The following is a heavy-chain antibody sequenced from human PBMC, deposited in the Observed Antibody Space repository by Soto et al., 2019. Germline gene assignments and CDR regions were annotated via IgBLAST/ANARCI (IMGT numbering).Heavy chain of an antibody. CDR1: GFTFSSYS. J-gene: IGHJ4*02. V-gene: IGHV3-21*06. D-gene: IGHD2-15*01. CDR3: ARVLVGYCSGGSCYADY. Sequence: GGSLRLSCAASGFTFSSYSMNWVRQAPGKGLEWVSSISSSSSYIYYADSVKGQFTISGDNANNSLYLKMNSLRAEDTAVYYCARVLVGYCSGGSCYADYWGQGTLVTVSS. CDR2: ISSSSSYI.